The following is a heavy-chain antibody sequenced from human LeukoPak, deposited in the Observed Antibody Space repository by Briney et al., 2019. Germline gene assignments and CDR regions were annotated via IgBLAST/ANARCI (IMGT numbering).Heavy chain of an antibody. CDR3: ARYIMVRGVIRVPYYYYYGMDV. CDR2: IIPIFGTA. V-gene: IGHV1-69*13. Sequence: ASVKVSCKASGGTFSSYAISWVRQAPGQGLEWMGGIIPIFGTATYAQKFQGRVTITADESTSTAYMELSSLRSEDTAVYYCARYIMVRGVIRVPYYYYYGMDVWGQGTTVTVSS. J-gene: IGHJ6*02. CDR1: GGTFSSYA. D-gene: IGHD3-10*01.